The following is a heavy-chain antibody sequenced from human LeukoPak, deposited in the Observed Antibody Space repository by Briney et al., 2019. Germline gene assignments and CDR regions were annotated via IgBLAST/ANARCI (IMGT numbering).Heavy chain of an antibody. D-gene: IGHD3-22*01. CDR2: INPNSGGT. Sequence: ASVEVSCKASGYTFTGYYMHWVRQAPGQGLEWMGWINPNSGGTNYAQKFQGRVTMTRDTSISTAYMELSRLRSDDTAVYYCARDQSGSSGYSDYWGQGTLVTVSS. V-gene: IGHV1-2*02. CDR3: ARDQSGSSGYSDY. CDR1: GYTFTGYY. J-gene: IGHJ4*02.